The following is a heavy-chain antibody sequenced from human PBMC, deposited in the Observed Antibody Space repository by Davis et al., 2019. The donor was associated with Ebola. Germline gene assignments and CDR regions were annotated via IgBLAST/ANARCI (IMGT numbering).Heavy chain of an antibody. CDR2: IWHDGSNK. V-gene: IGHV3-33*01. D-gene: IGHD1-20*01. CDR3: VRDKSNNWYNLFDF. J-gene: IGHJ4*02. Sequence: GGSLRLSCAASGFTFNTYAMHWVRQAPGKGLEWVAFIWHDGSNKYYADSVKGRFSISRDNSRNTLYLQMDRVRDEDTAIYYCVRDKSNNWYNLFDFWGQGTLLTVSS. CDR1: GFTFNTYA.